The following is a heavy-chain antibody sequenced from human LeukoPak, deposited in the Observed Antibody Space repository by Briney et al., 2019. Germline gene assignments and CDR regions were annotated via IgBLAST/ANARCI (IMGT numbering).Heavy chain of an antibody. V-gene: IGHV1-46*01. Sequence: ASVKVSCKTSGYTFTSYYMHWARQAPGQGLEWMGIINPSGGSTTSAQKFQGRVTMTRDTSTSTVYMELSSLGSEDTALYYCARVHTSGWYGGPLDYWGQGTLVTVSS. CDR1: GYTFTSYY. CDR3: ARVHTSGWYGGPLDY. D-gene: IGHD6-19*01. CDR2: INPSGGST. J-gene: IGHJ4*02.